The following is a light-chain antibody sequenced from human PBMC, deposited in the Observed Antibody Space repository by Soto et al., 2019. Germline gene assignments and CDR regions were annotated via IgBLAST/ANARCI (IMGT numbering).Light chain of an antibody. CDR2: DVV. CDR1: RNDIGAYEF. J-gene: IGLJ1*01. V-gene: IGLV2-8*01. Sequence: QSALTQPPSASGSPGQSVTISCTGNRNDIGAYEFVSWYQHHPGKAPKLIIYDVVQRPSGVPAPFSGSKSGNSASLTVSGLQAADEADYYCKSYAGSNSYVFGTGTKVTVL. CDR3: KSYAGSNSYV.